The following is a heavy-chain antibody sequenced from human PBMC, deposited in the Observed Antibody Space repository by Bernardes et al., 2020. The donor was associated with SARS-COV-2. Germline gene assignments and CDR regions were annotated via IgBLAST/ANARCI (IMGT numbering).Heavy chain of an antibody. CDR2: IKEDESEM. Sequence: GGSLRLSCAASGFAFSRYWMSWVRQAPGKGLEWVANIKEDESEMYYGDSVKGRFIISRDNAKNSVYLEMKSLRDEDTAVYYCARDPNGRDGYNDRYGMDVWGRGTTVNVSS. D-gene: IGHD2-21*01. J-gene: IGHJ6*01. CDR1: GFAFSRYW. V-gene: IGHV3-7*03. CDR3: ARDPNGRDGYNDRYGMDV.